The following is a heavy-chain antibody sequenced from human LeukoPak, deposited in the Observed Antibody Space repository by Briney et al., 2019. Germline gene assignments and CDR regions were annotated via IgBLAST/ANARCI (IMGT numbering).Heavy chain of an antibody. V-gene: IGHV4-39*07. CDR1: GGSITTTTYY. CDR3: AKDFSGASYTYYYYYMDV. D-gene: IGHD2-2*02. J-gene: IGHJ6*03. Sequence: SETLSLTCTVSGGSITTTTYYWGWIRQPPGKGLEWIGSIYYSGNTYYNPSLKSRVTISLDTSKNQFSLKVSSVTAADTAIYYCAKDFSGASYTYYYYYMDVWGKGTTVTVSS. CDR2: IYYSGNT.